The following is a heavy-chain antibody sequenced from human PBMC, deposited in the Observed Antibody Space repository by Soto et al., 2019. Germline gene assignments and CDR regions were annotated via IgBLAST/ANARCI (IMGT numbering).Heavy chain of an antibody. CDR1: GGSITSYY. CDR2: IHYSGST. D-gene: IGHD3-16*02. V-gene: IGHV4-59*01. Sequence: SETLSLTCTVSGGSITSYYWSWIRQPPGKGLEWIGYIHYSGSTNYNPSLKSRVTISEDTSKNQFSLKLTSVTAADTAVYYCASSLLYDYVWGSYRYSFDYWGQGTLVTVSS. CDR3: ASSLLYDYVWGSYRYSFDY. J-gene: IGHJ4*02.